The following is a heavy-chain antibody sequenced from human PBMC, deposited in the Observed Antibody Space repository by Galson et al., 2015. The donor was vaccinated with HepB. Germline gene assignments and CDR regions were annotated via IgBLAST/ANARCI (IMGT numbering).Heavy chain of an antibody. CDR2: VSAYNHDP. D-gene: IGHD1-26*01. J-gene: IGHJ4*02. V-gene: IGHV1-18*01. CDR3: ARVRDPREGAFFFDY. CDR1: GYIFTNYV. Sequence: SVKVSCKAAGYIFTNYVMSWVRQAPGQGLEWMGWVSAYNHDPTYAQSLQGRLTLTSDISTGTAYLELRSLRSADTAVYYCARVRDPREGAFFFDYWGQGTLVTVSS.